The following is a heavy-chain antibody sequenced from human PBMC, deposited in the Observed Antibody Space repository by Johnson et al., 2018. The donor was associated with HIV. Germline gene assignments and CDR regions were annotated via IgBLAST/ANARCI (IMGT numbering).Heavy chain of an antibody. D-gene: IGHD6-13*01. V-gene: IGHV3-13*01. CDR3: ARSGGYPNAFDI. CDR2: IGTAGDT. J-gene: IGHJ3*02. CDR1: GFTFSSYD. Sequence: EQLVESGGGLVQPGGSLRLSCAASGFTFSSYDMHWVRQATGKGLEWVSAIGTAGDTYYPGSVKGRFTISRENAKNSLYLQMNRLRVEDTAVYYCARSGGYPNAFDIWGQGAMVTVSS.